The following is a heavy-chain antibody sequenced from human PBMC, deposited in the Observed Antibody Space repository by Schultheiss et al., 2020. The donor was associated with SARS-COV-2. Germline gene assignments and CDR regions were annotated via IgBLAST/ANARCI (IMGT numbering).Heavy chain of an antibody. CDR3: AKDMWQMATPDY. J-gene: IGHJ4*02. V-gene: IGHV3-23*01. CDR2: ISGSGGST. CDR1: GFTFSSYA. D-gene: IGHD5-24*01. Sequence: GGSLRLSCAASGFTFSSYAMSWVRQAPGKGLEWVSAISGSGGSTYYADSVKGRFTISRDNAKNSLFLQMNSLRIEDTAVYYCAKDMWQMATPDYWGQGTLVTVSS.